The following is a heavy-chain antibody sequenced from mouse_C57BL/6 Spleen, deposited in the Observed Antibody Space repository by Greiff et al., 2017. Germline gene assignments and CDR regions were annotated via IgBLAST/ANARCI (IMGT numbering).Heavy chain of an antibody. CDR1: GYTFTSYW. CDR2: IHPNSGST. CDR3: ARDEDYDYDAYYFDY. J-gene: IGHJ2*01. V-gene: IGHV1-64*01. Sequence: VQLQQSGAELVKPGASVKLSCKASGYTFTSYWMHWVKQRPGQGLEWIGMIHPNSGSTNYNEKFKSKATLTVDKSSSTAYMQLSSLTSEDSAVYYCARDEDYDYDAYYFDYWGQGTTLTVSS. D-gene: IGHD2-4*01.